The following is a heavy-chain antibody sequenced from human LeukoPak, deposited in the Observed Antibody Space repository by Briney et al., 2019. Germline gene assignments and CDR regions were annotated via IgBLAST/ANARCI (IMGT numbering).Heavy chain of an antibody. CDR2: INPNSGGT. Sequence: ASLKVSCKPSGYTFTGSYIHSVRQAPGQGLEWMGWINPNSGGTNYAQTLQGRVTMTRDTSISTAYMEVTRLTSDDTAVYYCAGSPARRRWFGESWGQGTLLTVSS. CDR3: AGSPARRRWFGES. D-gene: IGHD3-10*01. J-gene: IGHJ5*02. V-gene: IGHV1-2*02. CDR1: GYTFTGSY.